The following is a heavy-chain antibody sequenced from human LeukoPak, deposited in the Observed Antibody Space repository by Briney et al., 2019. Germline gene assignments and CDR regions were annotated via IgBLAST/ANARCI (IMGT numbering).Heavy chain of an antibody. CDR3: ARGDIVVVPAAIPFDY. D-gene: IGHD2-2*01. CDR2: ISSSSSYI. CDR1: GFTFSSYS. V-gene: IGHV3-21*01. Sequence: GGSLRLSCAASGFTFSSYSMNWVRQAPGKGLEWVSSISSSSSYIYYADSVKGRFTISRDNAKNSLYLRMNSLRAEDTAVYYCARGDIVVVPAAIPFDYWGQGTLVTVSS. J-gene: IGHJ4*02.